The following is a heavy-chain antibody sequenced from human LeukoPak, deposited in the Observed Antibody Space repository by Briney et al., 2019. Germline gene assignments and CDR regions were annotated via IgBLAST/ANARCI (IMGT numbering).Heavy chain of an antibody. Sequence: ASVKVSCKASGYTFTSYDINWVRQATGQGLEWMGRMNPNSGNTGYAQKFQGRVTMIRNTSISTAYMELSSLRSEDTAVYYCARGGLRDFWSGYYTYYYYMDVWGKGTTVTVSS. CDR1: GYTFTSYD. J-gene: IGHJ6*03. CDR3: ARGGLRDFWSGYYTYYYYMDV. D-gene: IGHD3-3*01. CDR2: MNPNSGNT. V-gene: IGHV1-8*01.